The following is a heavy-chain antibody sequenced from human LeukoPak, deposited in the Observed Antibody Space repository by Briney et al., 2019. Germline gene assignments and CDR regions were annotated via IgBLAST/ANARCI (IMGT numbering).Heavy chain of an antibody. CDR3: ARDLDNRSLDY. V-gene: IGHV4-59*01. Sequence: SETLSLTCTVSGGSISSYYWSWIRQPPGKGLEWIGYIYYSGSTNYNPSLKSRVTISVDTSKNQFSLKLSSVTAADTAVYYCARDLDNRSLDYWGQGTLVTVSS. CDR1: GGSISSYY. D-gene: IGHD2-2*03. J-gene: IGHJ4*02. CDR2: IYYSGST.